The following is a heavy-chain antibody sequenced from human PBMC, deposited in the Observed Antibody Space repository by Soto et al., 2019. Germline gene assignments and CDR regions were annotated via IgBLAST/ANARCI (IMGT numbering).Heavy chain of an antibody. CDR2: TIPLVGIT. D-gene: IGHD2-2*01. Sequence: QVQLVQSGAEVKKPGSSVKDSCKASGGTFSTYAISWVRQAPGQGLEWMGRTIPLVGITNYARKFQGRVTITADKSTSTAYMELSSLRSEDTALYYCASGTAADPRFDPWGQGTLLTVSS. V-gene: IGHV1-69*02. J-gene: IGHJ5*02. CDR1: GGTFSTYA. CDR3: ASGTAADPRFDP.